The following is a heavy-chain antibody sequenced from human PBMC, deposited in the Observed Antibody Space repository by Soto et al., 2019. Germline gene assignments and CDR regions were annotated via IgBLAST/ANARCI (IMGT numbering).Heavy chain of an antibody. V-gene: IGHV3-21*01. D-gene: IGHD3-3*01. Sequence: GGSLRLSCAASGFTFSSYSMNWVRQAPGKGLEWVSSISSSSSYIYYADSVKGRFTISRDNAKNSLYLQMNSLRAEDTAVYYCARDRNCEVRYYDFWSGYCTGGYNWFDPWGQGTLVTVSS. CDR1: GFTFSSYS. CDR3: ARDRNCEVRYYDFWSGYCTGGYNWFDP. J-gene: IGHJ5*02. CDR2: ISSSSSYI.